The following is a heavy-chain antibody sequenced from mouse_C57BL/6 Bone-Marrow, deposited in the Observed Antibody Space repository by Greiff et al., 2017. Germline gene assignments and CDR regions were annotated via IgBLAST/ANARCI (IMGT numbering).Heavy chain of an antibody. CDR2: IYPGNGDT. CDR1: GYAFSSYW. J-gene: IGHJ3*01. V-gene: IGHV1-80*01. Sequence: VPVVASGAELVKPGASVKISCKASGYAFSSYWMNWVKQRPGKSLEWIGQIYPGNGDTNYNGKFKGKATLTADKSSSTAYMQLSSLTSDEYAVYCCARGAYWGQGTLVTVSA. CDR3: ARGAY.